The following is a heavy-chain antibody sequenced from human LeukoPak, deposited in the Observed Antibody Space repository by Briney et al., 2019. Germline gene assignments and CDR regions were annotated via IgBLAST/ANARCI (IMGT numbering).Heavy chain of an antibody. CDR3: AKDVFGGSYSEHAFDI. J-gene: IGHJ3*02. Sequence: GGSLRLSCAASGFTFSSYAMSWVRQAPGKGLEWVSAISVSGGSTYYADSVKGRFTISRDNSKNTLYLQMNSLRAEDTAVYYCAKDVFGGSYSEHAFDIWGQGTMVTVSS. V-gene: IGHV3-23*01. CDR1: GFTFSSYA. CDR2: ISVSGGST. D-gene: IGHD1-26*01.